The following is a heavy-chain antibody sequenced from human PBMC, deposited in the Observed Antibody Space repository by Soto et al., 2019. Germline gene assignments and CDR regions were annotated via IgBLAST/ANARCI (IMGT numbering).Heavy chain of an antibody. J-gene: IGHJ3*02. D-gene: IGHD3-22*01. CDR2: IIPIFGTA. CDR3: AKSSRRDSRPLHAFDI. CDR1: GGTFSSYA. Sequence: QVQLVQSGAEVKKPGSSVKVSCKASGGTFSSYAISWVRQAPGQGLEWMGGIIPIFGTANYAQKFQGRVTITADESTSTAYMELSSLRSEDTAVYYCAKSSRRDSRPLHAFDIWGQGTMVTVSS. V-gene: IGHV1-69*01.